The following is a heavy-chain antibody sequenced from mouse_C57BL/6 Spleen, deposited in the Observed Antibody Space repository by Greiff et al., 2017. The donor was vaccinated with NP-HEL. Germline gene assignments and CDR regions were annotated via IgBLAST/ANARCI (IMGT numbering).Heavy chain of an antibody. CDR1: GFNIKDDY. CDR2: IDPENGDT. Sequence: VQLQQSGAELVRPGASVKLSCTASGFNIKDDYMHWVKQRPEQGLEWIGWIDPENGDTEYASKFQGKATITADTSSNTAYLQLSSLTSEDTAVYYCTKGYDEGFAYWGQGTLVTVSA. CDR3: TKGYDEGFAY. D-gene: IGHD2-2*01. J-gene: IGHJ3*01. V-gene: IGHV14-4*01.